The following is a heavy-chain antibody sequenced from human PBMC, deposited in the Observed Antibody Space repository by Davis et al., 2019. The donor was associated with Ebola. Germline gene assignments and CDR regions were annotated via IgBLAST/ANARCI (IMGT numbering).Heavy chain of an antibody. CDR2: IHHSGST. CDR1: GGSISGYS. Sequence: MPSETLSLTCTVSGGSISGYSWSWIRQPPGKGLEWIGYIHHSGSTSYNPSLRGRVTISVDTSKKQFSLKLTSVTAADTAVFYCARQTYYWGQGTLVTVSS. V-gene: IGHV4-59*08. J-gene: IGHJ4*02. CDR3: ARQTYY.